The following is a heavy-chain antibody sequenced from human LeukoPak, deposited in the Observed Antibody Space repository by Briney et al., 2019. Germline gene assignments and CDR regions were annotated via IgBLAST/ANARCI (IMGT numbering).Heavy chain of an antibody. CDR1: GDSVSSNTAA. V-gene: IGHV6-1*01. CDR3: ARDRGGSSSHCDY. CDR2: TYYRSKWYY. Sequence: SQTLSLTCAISGDSVSSNTAAWNWMRQSPSRGLEWLGRTYYRSKWYYDYAVSLKGRITINPDTSKNQFSLQLNSVTPEDTAVYYCARDRGGSSSHCDYWGRGTLVTVSS. D-gene: IGHD6-6*01. J-gene: IGHJ4*02.